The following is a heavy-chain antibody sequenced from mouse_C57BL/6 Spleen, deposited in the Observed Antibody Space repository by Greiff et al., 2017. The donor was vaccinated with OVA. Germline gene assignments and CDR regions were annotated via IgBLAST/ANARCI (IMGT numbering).Heavy chain of an antibody. Sequence: VHLVESGPELVKPGASVKISCKASGYAFSSSWMNWVKQRPGKGLEWIGRIYPGDGDTNYNGKFKGKATLTADKSSSTAYMQLSSLTSEDSAVYFCARSHYSNYAGSFDYWGQGTTLTVSS. V-gene: IGHV1-82*01. CDR3: ARSHYSNYAGSFDY. D-gene: IGHD2-5*01. CDR2: IYPGDGDT. CDR1: GYAFSSSW. J-gene: IGHJ2*01.